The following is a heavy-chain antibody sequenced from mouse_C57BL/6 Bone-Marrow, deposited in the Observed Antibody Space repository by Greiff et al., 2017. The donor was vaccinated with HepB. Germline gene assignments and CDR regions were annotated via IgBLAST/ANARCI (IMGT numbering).Heavy chain of an antibody. Sequence: QVQLQQPGAELVRPGSSVKLSCKASGYTFTSYWMDWVKQRPGQGLEWIGNIYPSDSETHYNQKFKDKATLTVDNSSSTAYMQLSSLTSEDSAVYYCARRGTGTGFDYWGQGTTLTVSS. CDR1: GYTFTSYW. J-gene: IGHJ2*01. CDR3: ARRGTGTGFDY. V-gene: IGHV1-61*01. CDR2: IYPSDSET. D-gene: IGHD4-1*01.